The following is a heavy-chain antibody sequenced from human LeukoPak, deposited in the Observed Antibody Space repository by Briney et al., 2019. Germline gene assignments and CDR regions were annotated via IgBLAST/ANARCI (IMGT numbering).Heavy chain of an antibody. CDR2: IYCTGST. Sequence: SETLSLTCSVSGGSISSLYWSWIRQPPGKGREWIGYIYCTGSTNYNPSLKSRVTMFVDMSKNQFSLRLSSVTAADTAVYYCARHRAYSSSSPFDYWGQGTLVTVSS. D-gene: IGHD6-6*01. J-gene: IGHJ4*02. CDR1: GGSISSLY. V-gene: IGHV4-59*08. CDR3: ARHRAYSSSSPFDY.